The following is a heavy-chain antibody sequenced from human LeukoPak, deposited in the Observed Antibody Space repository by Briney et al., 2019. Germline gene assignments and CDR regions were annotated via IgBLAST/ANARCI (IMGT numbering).Heavy chain of an antibody. J-gene: IGHJ5*02. V-gene: IGHV3-7*01. CDR3: ARGRYIPGP. Sequence: PGGSLRLSCAASGFTFNSYSMSWVRQAPGKGLEWVANINEDGGEKYYVDSAKGRFIISRDNAMNSLYLQMNYLRAEDTAVYYCARGRYIPGPWGQGTLVTVSS. CDR2: INEDGGEK. CDR1: GFTFNSYS. D-gene: IGHD1-1*01.